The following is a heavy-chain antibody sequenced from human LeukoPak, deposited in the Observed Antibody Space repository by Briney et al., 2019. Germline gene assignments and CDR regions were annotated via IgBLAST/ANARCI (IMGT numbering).Heavy chain of an antibody. CDR2: ISGSGSTI. Sequence: PGGSLRLSCVGSGFTFSDNYMSWIRQAPGKGLEWVSYISGSGSTIYYADSVKGRFTISRDNAKNTLYLQMNSLRADDTAVYYCTRSMYCGGDCYYYFDYWGQGTLVTVAS. D-gene: IGHD2-21*02. CDR3: TRSMYCGGDCYYYFDY. J-gene: IGHJ4*01. V-gene: IGHV3-11*04. CDR1: GFTFSDNY.